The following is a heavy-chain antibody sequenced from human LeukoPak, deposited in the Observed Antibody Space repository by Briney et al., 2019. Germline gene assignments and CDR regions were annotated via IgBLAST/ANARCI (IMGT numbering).Heavy chain of an antibody. Sequence: GGSLRLSCAASGFTFSSYAMSWVREAPGKGLEWVSAISGSGGSTYYADSVKGRFPIPRDNSNNTLYLQMNSLRAEDTAVYYCARDLYYDILTGYYSPGYFDYGRQGTLVTVSS. CDR3: ARDLYYDILTGYYSPGYFDY. V-gene: IGHV3-23*01. J-gene: IGHJ4*02. CDR1: GFTFSSYA. CDR2: ISGSGGST. D-gene: IGHD3-9*01.